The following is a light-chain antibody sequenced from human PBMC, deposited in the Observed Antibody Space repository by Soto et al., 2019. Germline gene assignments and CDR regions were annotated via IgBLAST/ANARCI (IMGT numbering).Light chain of an antibody. Sequence: EIVLTQSPATLSLSPGERATLPCGASQRGSSSYLAWDPQKPGLAPRLLIFDASSRATGIPDRFSGSGSGTDFTLTISRLEPEDFAVYYCQQYGSSPYTFGQGTKLEIK. CDR2: DAS. CDR1: QRGSSSY. V-gene: IGKV3D-20*01. J-gene: IGKJ2*01. CDR3: QQYGSSPYT.